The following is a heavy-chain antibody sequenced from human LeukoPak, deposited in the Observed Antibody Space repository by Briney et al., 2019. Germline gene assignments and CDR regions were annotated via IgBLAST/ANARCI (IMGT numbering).Heavy chain of an antibody. CDR2: NNGDGSTT. Sequence: GGSLRLSCVASGFSLSGYWVYWVRQAPGKGLMYISRNNGDGSTTNYADVVKGRFTMSRDNVKNTLYLQMNSLRVEDTAVYYCARDPRNVGLAPWGQGTLVTVSS. D-gene: IGHD2-15*01. CDR1: GFSLSGYW. CDR3: ARDPRNVGLAP. V-gene: IGHV3-74*01. J-gene: IGHJ5*02.